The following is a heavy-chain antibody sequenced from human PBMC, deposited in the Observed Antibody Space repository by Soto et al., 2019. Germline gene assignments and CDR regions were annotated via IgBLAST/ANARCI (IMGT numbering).Heavy chain of an antibody. CDR1: GFTFSSYA. CDR3: AKDRWAGGNYGFYFEY. V-gene: IGHV3-23*01. J-gene: IGHJ4*02. Sequence: HPGGSLRLSCTASGFTFSSYAVSWVRQAPGKGLEWVSLISAPGVGTYYADSVKGRFTISRDNSKNTVYLQMDSLRAEDTALYYCAKDRWAGGNYGFYFEYWGQGTLVTVSS. CDR2: ISAPGVGT. D-gene: IGHD4-17*01.